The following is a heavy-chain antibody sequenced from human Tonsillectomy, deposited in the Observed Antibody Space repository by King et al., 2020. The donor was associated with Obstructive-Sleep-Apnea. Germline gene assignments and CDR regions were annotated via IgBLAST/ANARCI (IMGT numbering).Heavy chain of an antibody. CDR1: GFTFSSYA. D-gene: IGHD3-22*01. CDR2: ISSTGGST. CDR3: ARVGRWADYDSRGFYYNAFDV. V-gene: IGHV3-23*04. J-gene: IGHJ3*01. Sequence: EVQLVESGGDLVQPGGSLRLSCAASGFTFSSYAMSWVRQAPGKGLEWVSGISSTGGSTYYADSVKGRFTISRDNSKNTLYLQINSLRAEDTAVFYCARVGRWADYDSRGFYYNAFDVWGQGTMVTVSS.